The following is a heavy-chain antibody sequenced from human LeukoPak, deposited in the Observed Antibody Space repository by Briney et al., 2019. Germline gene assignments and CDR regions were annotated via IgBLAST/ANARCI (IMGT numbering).Heavy chain of an antibody. V-gene: IGHV4-59*12. CDR2: IYYSGST. CDR1: GGSISSYY. D-gene: IGHD1-26*01. CDR3: ARVEELLGAFDI. J-gene: IGHJ3*02. Sequence: SETLSLTCTVSGGSISSYYWSWIRQPPGKGLEWIGYIYYSGSTNYNPSLKSRVTISVDKSKNQFSLKLSSVTAADMAVYYCARVEELLGAFDIWGQGTMVTVSS.